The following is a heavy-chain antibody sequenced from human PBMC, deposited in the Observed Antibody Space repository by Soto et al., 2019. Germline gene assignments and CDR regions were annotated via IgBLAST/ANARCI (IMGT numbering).Heavy chain of an antibody. CDR3: ARTYDSSGPFDY. J-gene: IGHJ4*02. CDR1: GFTFSSYG. Sequence: ILSCAASGFTFSSYGMHWVRQAPGKGLEWVAVIWYDGSNKYYADSVKGRFTISRDNSKNTLYLQMNSLRAEDTAVYYCARTYDSSGPFDYWGQGTLVTVSS. V-gene: IGHV3-33*01. D-gene: IGHD3-22*01. CDR2: IWYDGSNK.